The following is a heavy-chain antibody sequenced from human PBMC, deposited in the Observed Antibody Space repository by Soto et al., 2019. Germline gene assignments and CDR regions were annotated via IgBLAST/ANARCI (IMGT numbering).Heavy chain of an antibody. CDR3: ARGSGLRFLECLTDY. D-gene: IGHD3-3*01. CDR2: ISYYGSNK. Sequence: PGGSLRLSCSASGFTFSSYAMHWVRQAPGEGLEWVAVISYYGSNKYYADSVKGRFTISRDNSKNTLYLQMNSLRAEDTAVYYCARGSGLRFLECLTDYWGQGTLVTVSS. J-gene: IGHJ4*02. V-gene: IGHV3-30-3*01. CDR1: GFTFSSYA.